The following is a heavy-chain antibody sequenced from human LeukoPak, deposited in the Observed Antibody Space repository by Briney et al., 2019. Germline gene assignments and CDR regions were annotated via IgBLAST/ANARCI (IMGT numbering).Heavy chain of an antibody. Sequence: GRSLRLSCAASGFTFSNYAMHWVRQAPSKGLEWVTIISYDGSNKYHADSVKGRFTISRDNSKNTLYLQMSSLRAEDTAVYYCARSRYSGYSAFDFWGQGTLVTVSS. J-gene: IGHJ4*02. CDR1: GFTFSNYA. V-gene: IGHV3-30*03. CDR3: ARSRYSGYSAFDF. CDR2: ISYDGSNK. D-gene: IGHD5-12*01.